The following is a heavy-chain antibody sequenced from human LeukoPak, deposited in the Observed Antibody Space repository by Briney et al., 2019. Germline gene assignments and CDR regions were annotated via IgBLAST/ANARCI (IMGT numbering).Heavy chain of an antibody. J-gene: IGHJ6*03. CDR1: GYTFTSYD. CDR2: MNPNSGNT. Sequence: GASVKFSCKASGYTFTSYDINWVRQATGQGLEWMGWMNPNSGNTGYAQKFQGRVTITRNTSISTAYMELSSLRSEDTAVYYCARGRRQQPMPRYYYYYMDVWGKGTTVTVSS. D-gene: IGHD6-13*01. CDR3: ARGRRQQPMPRYYYYYMDV. V-gene: IGHV1-8*03.